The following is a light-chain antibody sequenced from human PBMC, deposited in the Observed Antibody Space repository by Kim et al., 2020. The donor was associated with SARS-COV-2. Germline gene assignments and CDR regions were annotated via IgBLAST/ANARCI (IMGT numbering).Light chain of an antibody. CDR3: QSYDSSSWV. J-gene: IGLJ3*02. Sequence: GKTGTISCTRSSGSIASNYVQWYQQRPGSSPTTVIYEDNQRPSGVPDRFSGSIDSSSNSASLTISGLKTEDEADYYCQSYDSSSWVFGGGTQLTVL. V-gene: IGLV6-57*01. CDR2: EDN. CDR1: SGSIASNY.